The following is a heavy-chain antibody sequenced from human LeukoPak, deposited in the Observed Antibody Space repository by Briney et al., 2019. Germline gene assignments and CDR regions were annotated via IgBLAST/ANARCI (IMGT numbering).Heavy chain of an antibody. CDR1: GYSISSGYY. Sequence: PSETLSLTCTVSGYSISSGYYWGWIRQPPGKGLEWIGSIYHSGSTYYNPSLKSRVTISVDTSKNQFSLKLSSVTAADTAVYYCARDGGTGTTELDYWGQGTLVTVSS. D-gene: IGHD1-1*01. J-gene: IGHJ4*02. CDR3: ARDGGTGTTELDY. V-gene: IGHV4-38-2*02. CDR2: IYHSGST.